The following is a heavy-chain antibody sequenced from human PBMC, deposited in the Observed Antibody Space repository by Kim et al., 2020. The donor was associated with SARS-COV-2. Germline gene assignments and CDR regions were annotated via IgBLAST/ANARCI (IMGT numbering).Heavy chain of an antibody. CDR3: ARVTSFSRVAYCGGDYYSAGYFDL. CDR2: IIPIFGTA. J-gene: IGHJ2*01. D-gene: IGHD2-21*02. V-gene: IGHV1-69*13. CDR1: GGTFSSYA. Sequence: SVKVSCKASGGTFSSYAISWVRQAPGQGLEWMGGIIPIFGTANYAQKFQGRVTITADESTSTAYMELSSLRSEDTAVYYCARVTSFSRVAYCGGDYYSAGYFDLWGRGTLVTVSS.